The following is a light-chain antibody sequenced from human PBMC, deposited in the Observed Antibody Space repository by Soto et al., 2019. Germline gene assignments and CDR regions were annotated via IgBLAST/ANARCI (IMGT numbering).Light chain of an antibody. J-gene: IGKJ1*01. CDR3: QQYGSSLRT. CDR2: GAS. Sequence: TQSPSTLSASVGDRVTITCRASQSVSSYLAWYQQKPGQAPRLFIYGASSRATGIPDRFSGSGSGTDFTLTISRLEPEDFAVYYCQQYGSSLRTFGQGTKVDIK. V-gene: IGKV3-20*01. CDR1: QSVSSY.